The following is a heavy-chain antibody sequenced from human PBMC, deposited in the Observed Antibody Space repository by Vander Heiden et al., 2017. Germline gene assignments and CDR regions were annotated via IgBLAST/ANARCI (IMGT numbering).Heavy chain of an antibody. CDR1: GYTFTGYY. J-gene: IGHJ4*02. V-gene: IGHV1-2*06. Sequence: QVELLQSGGEVKKPGASVTASYKPSGYTFTGYYMHWVRQAPGQGLEWMGRINPNSGGTNYAQKFQGRVTMTRDTSISTAYMELSRLRSDDTAVYYCARMAPYGDYVDDYWGQGTLVTVSS. D-gene: IGHD4-17*01. CDR3: ARMAPYGDYVDDY. CDR2: INPNSGGT.